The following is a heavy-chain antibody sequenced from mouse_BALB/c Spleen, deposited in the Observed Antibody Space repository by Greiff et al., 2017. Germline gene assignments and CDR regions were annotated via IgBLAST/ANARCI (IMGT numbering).Heavy chain of an antibody. D-gene: IGHD1-1*01. J-gene: IGHJ1*01. CDR3: ARGENYYGSSYWYFDV. Sequence: QVQLQQSGAELVRSGASVKMSCKASGYTFTSYNMHWVKQTPGQGLEWIGYIYPGNGGTNYNQKFKGKATLTADTSSSTAYMQISSLTSEDSAVYFCARGENYYGSSYWYFDVWGAGTTVTVSS. CDR1: GYTFTSYN. V-gene: IGHV1-12*01. CDR2: IYPGNGGT.